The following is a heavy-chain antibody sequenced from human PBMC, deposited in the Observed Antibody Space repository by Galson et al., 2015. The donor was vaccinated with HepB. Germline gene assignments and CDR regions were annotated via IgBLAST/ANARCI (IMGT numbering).Heavy chain of an antibody. CDR3: ARDGSGTYYFDY. J-gene: IGHJ4*02. Sequence: SLRLSCAASGFTFSYYSMHWVRLAPDKGLEWVAAVVYDGSDKYYADSVKGQFTISRDNSKNTLYLQMNSLRGEDTAVYYCARDGSGTYYFDYWGLGTLVTVSS. CDR1: GFTFSYYS. CDR2: VVYDGSDK. V-gene: IGHV3-30*03. D-gene: IGHD1-14*01.